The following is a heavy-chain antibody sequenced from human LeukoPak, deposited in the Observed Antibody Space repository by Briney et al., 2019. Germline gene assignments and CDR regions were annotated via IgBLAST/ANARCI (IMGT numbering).Heavy chain of an antibody. CDR1: GFTFRSYA. D-gene: IGHD6-6*01. V-gene: IGHV3-30*04. CDR2: ISYDGSNK. Sequence: PGRSLRLSCAASGFTFRSYAMHWVRQAPGKGLEWVALISYDGSNKYYADSVKGRFTISRDNSKNTLFLQMNSLRADDTAVYYCARGRREQLVRSPHNWFDPWGQGTLVTVSS. CDR3: ARGRREQLVRSPHNWFDP. J-gene: IGHJ5*02.